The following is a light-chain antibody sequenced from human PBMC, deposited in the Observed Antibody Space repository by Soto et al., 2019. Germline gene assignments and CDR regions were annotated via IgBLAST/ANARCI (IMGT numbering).Light chain of an antibody. Sequence: QSVLTQSSSASASLGSSVKLTCTLSSGHSSYTIAWHQHQPGKAHRYLMKLEGSGSYNKGSGVPDRFTGSSSGADRYLTISNCQSEDEAEYYCETWDSTLGVFGGGTKLTVL. V-gene: IGLV4-60*03. J-gene: IGLJ3*02. CDR3: ETWDSTLGV. CDR2: LEGSGSY. CDR1: SGHSSYT.